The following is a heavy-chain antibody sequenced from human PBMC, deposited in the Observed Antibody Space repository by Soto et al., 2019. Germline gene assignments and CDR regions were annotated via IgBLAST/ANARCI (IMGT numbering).Heavy chain of an antibody. CDR3: ATRIGNIGWYWLDT. V-gene: IGHV1-58*01. J-gene: IGHJ5*02. D-gene: IGHD6-19*01. CDR2: IVLGNGNT. CDR1: GFTFSSSA. Sequence: QMHLVQSGPEVKRPGTSLKVSRKASGFTFSSSAVQWVRQARGRPLEWIGWIVLGNGNTNYAQKFQQRVTITRDMSTSTAYMEVRSLTYEDTAVYYCATRIGNIGWYWLDTWGQGTLVTVSS.